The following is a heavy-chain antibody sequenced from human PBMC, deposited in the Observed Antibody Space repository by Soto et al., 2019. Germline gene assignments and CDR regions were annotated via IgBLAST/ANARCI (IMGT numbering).Heavy chain of an antibody. CDR3: ARVDLGGWFDL. CDR1: VRSTSSAGSY. Sequence: LSLPCTVPVRSTSSAGSYWRWVRQQPGKGLEWIGYVYYRGSTYYNPALKSRVTISVDTSKNQFSLKLSSVTAADTAVSYGARVDLGGWFDLWGQGTLVTVSS. J-gene: IGHJ5*02. V-gene: IGHV4-31*03. CDR2: VYYRGST. D-gene: IGHD1-26*01.